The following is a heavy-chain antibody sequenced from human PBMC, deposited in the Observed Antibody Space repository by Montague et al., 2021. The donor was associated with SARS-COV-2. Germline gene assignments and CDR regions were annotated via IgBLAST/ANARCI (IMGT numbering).Heavy chain of an antibody. Sequence: SETLSLTCTVSGGSIGSSDYYWGWIRQPPGRGLEWIGNIYYSGNTYYNLSLKSRATISIDTSKNMFSLKLSSVTAADTAVYYCARVRYYGSGTSLGMDVWGQGTTVTVSS. V-gene: IGHV4-39*01. CDR1: GGSIGSSDYY. CDR3: ARVRYYGSGTSLGMDV. J-gene: IGHJ6*02. D-gene: IGHD3-10*01. CDR2: IYYSGNT.